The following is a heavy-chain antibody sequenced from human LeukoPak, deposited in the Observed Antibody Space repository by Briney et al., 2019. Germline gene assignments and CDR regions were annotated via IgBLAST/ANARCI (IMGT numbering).Heavy chain of an antibody. CDR1: GFTFINYA. CDR3: AKDWPSEWQQLPDYDAVDV. J-gene: IGHJ3*01. V-gene: IGHV3-23*01. CDR2: ISDSGST. D-gene: IGHD6-13*01. Sequence: GGSLRLSCTASGFTFINYAMTWVRQAPGKGLEWVSTISDSGSTFYADSVKGRFTISRDNSKNTLFLQMNGLRADDTAVYYCAKDWPSEWQQLPDYDAVDVWGQGTMVTVSS.